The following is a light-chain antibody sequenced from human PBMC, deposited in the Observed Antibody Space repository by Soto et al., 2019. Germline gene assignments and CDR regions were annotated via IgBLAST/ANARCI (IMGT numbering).Light chain of an antibody. CDR3: QQYNNWPPIT. CDR1: QSVSSN. J-gene: IGKJ5*01. CDR2: GAS. Sequence: EIVMTQSPCTLALSPGETATLSCRASQSVSSNLAWYQQKPGQAPRLLIYGASTRATGIPARFSGSGSGTEFTLTISGLQSEDFAVYYCQQYNNWPPITFGQGTRLEIK. V-gene: IGKV3-15*01.